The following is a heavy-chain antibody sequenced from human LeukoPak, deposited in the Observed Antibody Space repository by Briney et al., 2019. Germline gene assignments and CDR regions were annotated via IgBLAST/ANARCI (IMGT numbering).Heavy chain of an antibody. CDR2: IYTSGST. V-gene: IGHV4-4*07. CDR3: ARLSSSWYQDWYFDL. Sequence: SETLSLTCTVSGGSISNYDWSWIRQPAEKGLEWIGRIYTSGSTNYNPSLKSRVTMSEDTSKKQFSLKLSSVTAADTAVYYCARLSSSWYQDWYFDLRGRGTLVTVSS. J-gene: IGHJ2*01. D-gene: IGHD6-13*01. CDR1: GGSISNYD.